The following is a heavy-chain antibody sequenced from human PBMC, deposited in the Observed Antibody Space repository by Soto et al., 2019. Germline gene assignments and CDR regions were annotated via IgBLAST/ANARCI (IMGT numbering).Heavy chain of an antibody. CDR3: SGARHRERAMDF. V-gene: IGHV1-18*04. J-gene: IGHJ6*02. CDR1: GYTFTSYG. Sequence: QVKLVQTGAEVKKHGDAVKVSCQDSGYTFTSYGISRVRQAAGQGLEWMGWISAYNGNTNYAQKLHGRVTMTTDPSESTVYIELRRLRSDATAVYYCSGARHRERAMDFWGRGTTVTVSS. D-gene: IGHD1-1*01. CDR2: ISAYNGNT.